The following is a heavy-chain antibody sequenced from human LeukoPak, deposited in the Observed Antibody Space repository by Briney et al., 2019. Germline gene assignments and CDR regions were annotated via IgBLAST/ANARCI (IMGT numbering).Heavy chain of an antibody. J-gene: IGHJ4*02. Sequence: ASAKVSCKASGYTFTSYYMHWVRQAPGQGLEWMGIINPSGGSTSYAQKFQGRVTMTRDTSTSTVYMELSSLRSEDTAVYYCARDPVFYRQQLENFDYWGQGTLVTVSS. D-gene: IGHD6-13*01. V-gene: IGHV1-46*01. CDR2: INPSGGST. CDR3: ARDPVFYRQQLENFDY. CDR1: GYTFTSYY.